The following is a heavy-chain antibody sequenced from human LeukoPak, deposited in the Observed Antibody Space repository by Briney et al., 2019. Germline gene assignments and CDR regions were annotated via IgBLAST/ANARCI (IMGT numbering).Heavy chain of an antibody. V-gene: IGHV3-21*01. J-gene: IGHJ4*02. D-gene: IGHD3-22*01. Sequence: PGWSLRLSCAASGFTFSSYSMNWVRQAPAKGLEWVSSISSSSSYIYYADSVKGRFTISRDNAKNSLYLQMNSLRAEDPAVYYCARDGSGYYEVPFDYWGQGTLVTVSS. CDR1: GFTFSSYS. CDR3: ARDGSGYYEVPFDY. CDR2: ISSSSSYI.